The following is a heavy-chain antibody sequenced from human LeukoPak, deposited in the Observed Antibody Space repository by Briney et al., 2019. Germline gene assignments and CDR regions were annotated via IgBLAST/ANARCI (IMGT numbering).Heavy chain of an antibody. CDR1: GGSISSGDYY. D-gene: IGHD6-13*01. CDR3: ARDMAAAYNWFDP. CDR2: IYYSGST. J-gene: IGHJ5*02. Sequence: PSQTLSLTCTVSGGSISSGDYYWSWIRQPPGKGLEWIGYIYYSGSTYYNPSLKRRVTISVDTSKNQFSLKLSSVTAADTAVYYCARDMAAAYNWFDPWGQGTLVTVSS. V-gene: IGHV4-30-4*08.